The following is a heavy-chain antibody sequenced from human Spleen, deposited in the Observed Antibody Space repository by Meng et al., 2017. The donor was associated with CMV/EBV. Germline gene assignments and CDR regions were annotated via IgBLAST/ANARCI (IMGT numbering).Heavy chain of an antibody. CDR2: ISSSSSYI. J-gene: IGHJ4*02. V-gene: IGHV3-21*01. CDR1: GFTFSSYS. CDR3: ARGGKTTVTV. D-gene: IGHD4-17*01. Sequence: GGSLKISCAASGFTFSSYSMNWVRQAPGKGLEWVSSISSSSSYIYYADSVKGRFTISRDNAKNSLYLQMNSLRAEDTAVYYCARGGKTTVTVWGQGTLVTVSS.